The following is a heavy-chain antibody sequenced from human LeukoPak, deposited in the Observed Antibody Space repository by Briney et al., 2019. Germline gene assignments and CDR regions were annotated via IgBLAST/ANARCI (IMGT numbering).Heavy chain of an antibody. J-gene: IGHJ4*02. D-gene: IGHD6-13*01. CDR3: ARHPYSSSWQRREFDY. CDR2: IYYSGST. V-gene: IGHV4-59*08. CDR1: GGSISSYY. Sequence: SETLSLTCTVSGGSISSYYWSWIRQPPGKGLEWIGYIYYSGSTNYNPSLKSRVTISVDTSKNQFSLKLSSVTAADTAVYYCARHPYSSSWQRREFDYWGQGTLVTVSS.